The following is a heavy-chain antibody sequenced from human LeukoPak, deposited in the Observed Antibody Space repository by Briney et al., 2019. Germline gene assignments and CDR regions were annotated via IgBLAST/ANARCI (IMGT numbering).Heavy chain of an antibody. V-gene: IGHV1-69*13. CDR3: ARFKGRYYDSSGYYSEIDY. Sequence: ASVKVSCKASGGTFSSYAISWVRQAPGQGLEWMGGIIPIFGTANYAQKFQGRVTITADESTSTPYMELSSLRSEDTAVYYCARFKGRYYDSSGYYSEIDYWGQGTLVTVSS. CDR1: GGTFSSYA. J-gene: IGHJ4*02. D-gene: IGHD3-22*01. CDR2: IIPIFGTA.